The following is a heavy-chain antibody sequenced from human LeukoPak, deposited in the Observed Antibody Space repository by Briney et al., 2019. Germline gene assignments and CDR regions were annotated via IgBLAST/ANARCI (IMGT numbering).Heavy chain of an antibody. CDR2: ISGSGGST. CDR3: ARTTYSRGWFDP. J-gene: IGHJ5*02. CDR1: GFTFSSYA. Sequence: SGGSLRLSCAASGFTFSSYAMSWVRQAPGKGLEWVSAISGSGGSTYYADSVKGRFTISRDNSKNTLYLQMNSLRAEDTAVYYCARTTYSRGWFDPWGQGTLVTVSS. D-gene: IGHD4-11*01. V-gene: IGHV3-23*01.